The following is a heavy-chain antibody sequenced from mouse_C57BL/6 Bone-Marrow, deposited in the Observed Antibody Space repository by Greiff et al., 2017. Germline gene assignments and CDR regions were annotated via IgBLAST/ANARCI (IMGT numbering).Heavy chain of an antibody. Sequence: VQLQQPGAELVRPGTSVKLSCKASGYTFTSYWMHWVKQRPGQGLEWIGVIDPSDSYTTYNQKFKGKATLTVDTSSSTAYMQLSSLTSEDSAVYYCARAFSTVVAVDYWGQGTTLTVSS. CDR1: GYTFTSYW. J-gene: IGHJ2*01. D-gene: IGHD1-1*01. V-gene: IGHV1-59*01. CDR3: ARAFSTVVAVDY. CDR2: IDPSDSYT.